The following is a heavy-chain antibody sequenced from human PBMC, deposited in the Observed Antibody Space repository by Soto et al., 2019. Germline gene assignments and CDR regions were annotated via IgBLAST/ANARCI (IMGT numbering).Heavy chain of an antibody. CDR1: GFTFSSYS. CDR3: AREALVYNWTDYYGMDV. D-gene: IGHD1-20*01. V-gene: IGHV3-21*01. J-gene: IGHJ6*02. Sequence: GGSLRLSCAASGFTFSSYSMNWVRQAPGKGLEWVSSISSSSSYIYYADSVKGRFTISRDNAKNSLYLQMNSLRAEDTAVYYCAREALVYNWTDYYGMDVWGQGTTVTVSS. CDR2: ISSSSSYI.